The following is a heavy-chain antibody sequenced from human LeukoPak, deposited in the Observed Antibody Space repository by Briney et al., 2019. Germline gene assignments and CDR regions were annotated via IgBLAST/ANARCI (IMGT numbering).Heavy chain of an antibody. CDR1: GFTFSSYG. CDR3: AQLRGGYNDAFDI. Sequence: PGGTLRLSCAASGFTFSSYGMSWVRQAPGKGLEWVSAISGSGGSTYYADSVKGRFTISRDNSKNTLYLQMNSLRAEDTAVYYCAQLRGGYNDAFDIWGQGTMVTVSS. J-gene: IGHJ3*02. D-gene: IGHD5-24*01. CDR2: ISGSGGST. V-gene: IGHV3-23*01.